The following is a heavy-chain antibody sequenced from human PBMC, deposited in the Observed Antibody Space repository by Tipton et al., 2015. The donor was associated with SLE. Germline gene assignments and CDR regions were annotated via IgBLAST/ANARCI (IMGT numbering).Heavy chain of an antibody. CDR3: ARGGYSSGWYGDYFVY. D-gene: IGHD6-19*01. CDR1: GASIGSHH. CDR2: IFYSGGT. V-gene: IGHV4-59*11. J-gene: IGHJ4*02. Sequence: LRLSCTVSGASIGSHHWTWIRQPPGKGLEWIGNIFYSGGTNYSPFLNSRITISVDTSKNQLSLNVISMTAADTAIYYCARGGYSSGWYGDYFVYCGQGTLVTVSS.